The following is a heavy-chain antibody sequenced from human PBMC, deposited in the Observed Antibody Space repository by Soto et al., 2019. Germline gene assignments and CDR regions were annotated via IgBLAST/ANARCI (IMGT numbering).Heavy chain of an antibody. Sequence: QVQLVESGGGVVQPGRSLRLSCAASGFTFSSYGMHWVRQAPGKGLEWVAVISYDGSNKYYADSVKGRFTISRDNSKNTLYLQMNSLRVEDRAVYYCAKDEEWFGEANALDVWGQGTTVTVSS. CDR2: ISYDGSNK. CDR3: AKDEEWFGEANALDV. V-gene: IGHV3-30*18. CDR1: GFTFSSYG. D-gene: IGHD3-10*01. J-gene: IGHJ6*02.